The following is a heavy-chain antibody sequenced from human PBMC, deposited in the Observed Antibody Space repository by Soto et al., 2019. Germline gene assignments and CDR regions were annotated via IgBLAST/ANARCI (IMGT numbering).Heavy chain of an antibody. CDR1: GGPISSYY. V-gene: IGHV4-59*01. D-gene: IGHD2-15*01. CDR3: ASLSPRCSGGSCYDY. Sequence: ATLSHTNTVSGGPISSYYWSWIRQPPGKRTAWIGYIYYSGSTNYNPSLKSRVTISVDTSKNQFSLKLSSVTAADTAVYYCASLSPRCSGGSCYDYWGQGTLGTVSS. J-gene: IGHJ4*02. CDR2: IYYSGST.